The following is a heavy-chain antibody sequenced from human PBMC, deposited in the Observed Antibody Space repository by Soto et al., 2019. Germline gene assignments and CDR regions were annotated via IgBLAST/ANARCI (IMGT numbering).Heavy chain of an antibody. V-gene: IGHV3-30*03. CDR2: ISYDGSNK. CDR1: GFTFSSYG. CDR3: XXXXXXXXXXXFDI. Sequence: QVQLVESGGGVVQPGRSLRLSCAASGFTFSSYGMHWVRQAPGKGLEWVAVISYDGSNKYYADSVKGRFTISRDNSKXXXXXXXXXXXXXXXXXXXXXXXXXXXXXXXFDIWGQGTMVTVSS. J-gene: IGHJ3*02.